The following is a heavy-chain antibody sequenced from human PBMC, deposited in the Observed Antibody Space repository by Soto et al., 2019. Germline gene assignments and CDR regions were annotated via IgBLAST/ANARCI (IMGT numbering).Heavy chain of an antibody. CDR3: ARDRRYCSGGRCYSTFDY. V-gene: IGHV3-33*01. CDR1: GFTFSSYP. J-gene: IGHJ4*02. Sequence: QVQLVESGGGVVQPGRSLRLSCAASGFTFSSYPMHWVRQAPGKGPEWVAVIWYDGSIEDYVDSVKGRFTISRDNSKNTPYQQMNSLRAEDTAVYYCARDRRYCSGGRCYSTFDYWGQGTLVTVSS. CDR2: IWYDGSIE. D-gene: IGHD2-15*01.